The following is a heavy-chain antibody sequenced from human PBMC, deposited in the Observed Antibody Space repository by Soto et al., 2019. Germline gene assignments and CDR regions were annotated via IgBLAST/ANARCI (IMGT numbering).Heavy chain of an antibody. Sequence: SETLSLTCTVSGGSISSYYWSWIRQPPGKGLEWIGYIYYSGSTNYNPSLKSRVTISVDTSKNQFSLKLSSVTAADTAVYYCARRVRGQQMGLAPGYYYYYMDVWGKGTTVTVSS. V-gene: IGHV4-59*01. J-gene: IGHJ6*03. CDR1: GGSISSYY. D-gene: IGHD3-10*01. CDR3: ARRVRGQQMGLAPGYYYYYMDV. CDR2: IYYSGST.